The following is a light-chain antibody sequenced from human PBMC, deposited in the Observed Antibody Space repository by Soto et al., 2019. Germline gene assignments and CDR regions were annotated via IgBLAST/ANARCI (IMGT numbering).Light chain of an antibody. CDR2: EGS. CDR1: SSDVGSYNL. J-gene: IGLJ2*01. V-gene: IGLV2-23*01. Sequence: QSALTQPASVSGSPGQSITISCTGTSSDVGSYNLVSWYQQHPGKAPKLMIYEGSKRPSGVPNRFSGSKSGNTASLTISGLQAEDEADYYCCSYAGSSTHGVLSGGTKLTVL. CDR3: CSYAGSSTHGV.